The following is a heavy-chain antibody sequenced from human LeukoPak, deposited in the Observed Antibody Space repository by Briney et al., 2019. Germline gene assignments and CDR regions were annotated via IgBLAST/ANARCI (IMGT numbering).Heavy chain of an antibody. J-gene: IGHJ6*03. CDR3: ARANGDSIYYYYYYMDV. Sequence: SETLSLTCTVFGGSISSGDYYWSWIRQPPGKGLEWIGYIYYSGSTYYNPSLKSRVTISVDTSKNQFSLKLSSVTAADTAVYYCARANGDSIYYYYYYMDVWGKGTTVTVSS. CDR2: IYYSGST. V-gene: IGHV4-30-4*08. D-gene: IGHD4-17*01. CDR1: GGSISSGDYY.